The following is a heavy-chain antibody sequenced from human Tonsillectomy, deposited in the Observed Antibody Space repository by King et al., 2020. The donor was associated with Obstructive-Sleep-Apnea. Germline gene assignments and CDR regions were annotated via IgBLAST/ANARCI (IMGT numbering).Heavy chain of an antibody. CDR3: ASPPPVNKNLDGVGY. CDR2: ISYDGSKK. D-gene: IGHD3/OR15-3a*01. CDR1: GFTFRSFA. V-gene: IGHV3-30*04. J-gene: IGHJ4*02. Sequence: VQLVESGGGVVQPGRSLRLSCEASGFTFRSFALHWVRQAPGKGLEWVAVISYDGSKKYYADFVKGRFIISRDNSKNTLFLQMNSLGPEDTALYYCASPPPVNKNLDGVGYWGQGTLVIVSS.